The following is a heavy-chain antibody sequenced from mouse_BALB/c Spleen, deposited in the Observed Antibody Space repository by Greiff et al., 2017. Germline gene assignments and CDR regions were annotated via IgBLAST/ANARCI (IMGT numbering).Heavy chain of an antibody. CDR1: GFAFSSYD. V-gene: IGHV5-12-1*01. D-gene: IGHD2-1*01. CDR2: ISSGGGST. CDR3: ARRVYGNYFDY. Sequence: EVKLMESGGGLVKPGGSLKLSCAASGFAFSSYDMSWVRQTPEKRLEWVAYISSGGGSTYYPDTVKGRFTISRDNAKNTLYLQMSSLNSEDTAMYYCARRVYGNYFDYWGQGTTLTVSS. J-gene: IGHJ2*01.